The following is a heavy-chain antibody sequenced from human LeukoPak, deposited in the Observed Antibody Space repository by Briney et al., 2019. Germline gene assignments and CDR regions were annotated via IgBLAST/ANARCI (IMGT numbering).Heavy chain of an antibody. J-gene: IGHJ4*02. Sequence: GGSLRLSCAASGFTFSSYATSWVRQAPGKGLEWVSAISGSGGSTYYADSVKGRFTISRDNSKNTLYLQMNSLRAEDTAVYYCAKNVLLWFGELSGWGQGTLVTVSS. CDR2: ISGSGGST. CDR1: GFTFSSYA. V-gene: IGHV3-23*01. D-gene: IGHD3-10*01. CDR3: AKNVLLWFGELSG.